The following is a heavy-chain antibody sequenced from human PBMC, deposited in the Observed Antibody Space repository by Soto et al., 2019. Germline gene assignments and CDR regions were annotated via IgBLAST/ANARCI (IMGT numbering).Heavy chain of an antibody. D-gene: IGHD2-21*02. Sequence: SETLSLTCNVSGGSISSYYWNWIRQFPGKGLEWIGYIYYSGNTNYNPSLKSRVTISVDTSRNQFSLKLSSVTTADTAVYYCAGGVTPTLRGRRLDYWGQGTLVTVSS. CDR2: IYYSGNT. CDR3: AGGVTPTLRGRRLDY. J-gene: IGHJ4*02. V-gene: IGHV4-59*01. CDR1: GGSISSYY.